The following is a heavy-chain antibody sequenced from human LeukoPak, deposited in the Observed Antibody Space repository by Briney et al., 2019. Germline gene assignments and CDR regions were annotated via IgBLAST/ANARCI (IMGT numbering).Heavy chain of an antibody. D-gene: IGHD7-27*01. J-gene: IGHJ5*02. CDR3: ARDALRNRHWGAWFDP. Sequence: ASVKVSCKASGYTFTGYYMHWVRQAPGQGLEWMGWINPNSGGTNYAQKFQGRVTMTRDTSISTAYMELSRLRCDDTAVYYGARDALRNRHWGAWFDPWGQGTLVTVSS. V-gene: IGHV1-2*02. CDR2: INPNSGGT. CDR1: GYTFTGYY.